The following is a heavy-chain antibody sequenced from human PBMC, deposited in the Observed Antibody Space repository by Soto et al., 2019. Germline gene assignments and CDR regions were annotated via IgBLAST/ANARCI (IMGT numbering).Heavy chain of an antibody. CDR1: GDSISNLDYF. CDR2: IYKSGTT. V-gene: IGHV4-30-4*01. CDR3: ARGRYCLTGRCFPNWFDS. D-gene: IGHD7-27*01. J-gene: IGHJ5*01. Sequence: PSETLSLTCSVSGDSISNLDYFCAWIRQPPGRALEYIGYIYKSGTTYYNPSFESRVAISVDTSKSQFSLNVTSVTAADTAVYFCARGRYCLTGRCFPNWFDSWGQGALVTVSS.